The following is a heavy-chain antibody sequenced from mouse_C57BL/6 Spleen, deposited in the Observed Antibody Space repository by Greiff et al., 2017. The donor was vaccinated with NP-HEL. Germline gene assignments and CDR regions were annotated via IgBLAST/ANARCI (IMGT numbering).Heavy chain of an antibody. J-gene: IGHJ2*01. Sequence: EVQLQQSGPVLVKPGASVKMSCKASGYTFTDYYMNWVKQSHGKSLEWIGVINPYNGGTSYNQKFKGKATLTVDKSSSTAYMELNSLTSEDSAVYYWARSYDYERSFDYWGQGTTLTVSS. V-gene: IGHV1-19*01. D-gene: IGHD2-4*01. CDR3: ARSYDYERSFDY. CDR2: INPYNGGT. CDR1: GYTFTDYY.